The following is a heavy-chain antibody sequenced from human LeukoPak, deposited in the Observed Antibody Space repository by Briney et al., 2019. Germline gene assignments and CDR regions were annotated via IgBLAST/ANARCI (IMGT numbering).Heavy chain of an antibody. CDR1: GFSVGDNY. J-gene: IGHJ4*02. CDR3: ARESGTSGWYDY. Sequence: GGSLRLSCEASGFSVGDNYMTWVRQAPGKGLEWVGFIRSKAYGGTTEYAASVKGRFTISRDNTRKSLSLQMSSLRSEDTALYYCARESGTSGWYDYWGQGTLVTVSS. D-gene: IGHD6-19*01. CDR2: IRSKAYGGTT. V-gene: IGHV3-71*01.